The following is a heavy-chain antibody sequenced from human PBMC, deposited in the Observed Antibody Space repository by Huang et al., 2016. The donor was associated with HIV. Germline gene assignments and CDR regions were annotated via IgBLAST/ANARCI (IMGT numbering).Heavy chain of an antibody. CDR1: GFTFSTNS. CDR2: ISSSGGRR. Sequence: EVQLVESGGGLVQPGMSLRLCCAASGFTFSTNSMNWVRQAPGKGLEWDSFISSSGGRRQYTEAVRGRLTISRDNAKNKLYLQMNSLRDEDTAVYYCARDNWGVGFDYWGQGTLVTVSS. CDR3: ARDNWGVGFDY. V-gene: IGHV3-48*02. D-gene: IGHD7-27*01. J-gene: IGHJ4*02.